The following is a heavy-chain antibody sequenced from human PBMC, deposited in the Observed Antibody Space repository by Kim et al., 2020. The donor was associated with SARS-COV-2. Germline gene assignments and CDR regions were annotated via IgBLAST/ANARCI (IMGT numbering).Heavy chain of an antibody. J-gene: IGHJ4*02. Sequence: ASVKVSCKASGYTFINYVMHWVRQAPGQRLEWMGLISIGHDDTKYSQKFRGRVTITRETTARTAYMELSSLRSEDTAVYYCARGSGWAFDYWGQGTLVTVAS. CDR2: ISIGHDDT. V-gene: IGHV1-3*04. CDR1: GYTFINYV. D-gene: IGHD6-19*01. CDR3: ARGSGWAFDY.